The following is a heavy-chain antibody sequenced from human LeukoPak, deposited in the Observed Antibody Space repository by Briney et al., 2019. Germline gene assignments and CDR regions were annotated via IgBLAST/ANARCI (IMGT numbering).Heavy chain of an antibody. CDR1: GYTLTELS. CDR2: FDPGDGET. D-gene: IGHD3-10*01. J-gene: IGHJ4*02. CDR3: ATHGSGSGSYVEAYYFDY. Sequence: ASVKVSCKVSGYTLTELSMHWVRQAPGKGLEWMGGFDPGDGETIYAQKFQGRVTMTEDTSTDTAYMELSSLRSEDTAVYYCATHGSGSGSYVEAYYFDYWGQGTLVTVSS. V-gene: IGHV1-24*01.